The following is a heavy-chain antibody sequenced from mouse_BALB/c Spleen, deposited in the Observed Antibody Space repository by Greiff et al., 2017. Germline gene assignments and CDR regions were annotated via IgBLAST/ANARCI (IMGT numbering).Heavy chain of an antibody. CDR2: IDPANGNT. J-gene: IGHJ3*01. CDR1: GFNIKDTY. D-gene: IGHD1-1*01. CDR3: ARDTTVVGPAY. V-gene: IGHV14-3*02. Sequence: EVQVVESGAELVKPGASVKLSCTASGFNIKDTYMHWVKQRPEQGLEWIGRIDPANGNTKYDPKFQGKATITADTSSNTAYLQLSSLTSEDTAVYYCARDTTVVGPAYWGQGTLVTVSA.